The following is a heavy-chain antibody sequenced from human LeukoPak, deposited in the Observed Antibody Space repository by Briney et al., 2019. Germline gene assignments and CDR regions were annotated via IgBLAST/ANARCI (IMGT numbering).Heavy chain of an antibody. CDR2: IRYDGSNK. J-gene: IGHJ5*02. CDR1: GFTFSSYV. Sequence: PGGSLRLSCAASGFTFSSYVVHGVRQAPGKGLEWVAFIRYDGSNKYYADSVKGRFTISRDNSKNTLYLQMNSLRAEDTAVYYCAKDGIAVASTILDFDPTGQGNLVTVSS. V-gene: IGHV3-30*02. D-gene: IGHD6-19*01. CDR3: AKDGIAVASTILDFDP.